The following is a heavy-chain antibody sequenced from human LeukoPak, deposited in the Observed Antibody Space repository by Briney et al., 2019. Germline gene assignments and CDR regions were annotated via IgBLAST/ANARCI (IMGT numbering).Heavy chain of an antibody. CDR1: GGSFSGYY. CDR2: INHSGST. Sequence: SETLSLTCAVYGGSFSGYYWSWIRQPPGKGLEWIGEINHSGSTNYNPSLKSRVTISVDTSKNQFSLKLSSVTAADTAVYYCARRTIFGVVGHYYMDVWGKGTTVTVSS. J-gene: IGHJ6*03. CDR3: ARRTIFGVVGHYYMDV. V-gene: IGHV4-34*01. D-gene: IGHD3-3*01.